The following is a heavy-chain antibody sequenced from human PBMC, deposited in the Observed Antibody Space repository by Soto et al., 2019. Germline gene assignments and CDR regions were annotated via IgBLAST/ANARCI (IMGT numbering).Heavy chain of an antibody. CDR1: GFAFSSYT. D-gene: IGHD3-10*01. CDR3: ASLSRFALDY. Sequence: EVQLVESGGGLVKPGGSLRLSCAASGFAFSSYTMNWVRQAPGKGLEWVSSISGGGDYIYYTGSVKGRFSISRDNAKNSLYLQMDSLRAEDTAVYYCASLSRFALDYWGQGTLVIVSS. V-gene: IGHV3-21*01. J-gene: IGHJ4*01. CDR2: ISGGGDYI.